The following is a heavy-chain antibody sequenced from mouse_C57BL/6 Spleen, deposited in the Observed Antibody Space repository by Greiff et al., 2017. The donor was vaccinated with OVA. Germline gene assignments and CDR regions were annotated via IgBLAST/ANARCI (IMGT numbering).Heavy chain of an antibody. V-gene: IGHV1-80*01. CDR2: IDPGDGDT. J-gene: IGHJ3*01. D-gene: IGHD2-3*01. Sequence: QVQLKESGAELVRPGASVKISCKASGYAFSSYWMHWVKQRPGKGLEWIGQIDPGDGDTNYNGKFKGKATLTADKSSSTAYMQLSSLTSEDSAVYFCSPAGYYKFAYWGQGTLVTVSA. CDR1: GYAFSSYW. CDR3: SPAGYYKFAY.